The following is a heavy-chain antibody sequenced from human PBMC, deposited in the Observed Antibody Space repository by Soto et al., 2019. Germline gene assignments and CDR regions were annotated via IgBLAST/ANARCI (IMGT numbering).Heavy chain of an antibody. V-gene: IGHV3-30*18. J-gene: IGHJ4*02. CDR2: ISYDGSNK. Sequence: GGSLRLSCAASGFTFSSYGMHWVRQAPGKGLEWVAVISYDGSNKYYADSVKGRFTISRDNSKNTLYLQMNRLRAEDTAVYYCAKDSDYYDSSGPFDYWGQGTLVTVSS. D-gene: IGHD3-22*01. CDR1: GFTFSSYG. CDR3: AKDSDYYDSSGPFDY.